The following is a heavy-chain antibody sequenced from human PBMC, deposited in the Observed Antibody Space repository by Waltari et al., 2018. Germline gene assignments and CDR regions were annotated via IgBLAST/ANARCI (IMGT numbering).Heavy chain of an antibody. Sequence: QVQLQESGPGLVKPSETLSLTCAVSGFSITSGYYWHWIRQPPGKGLEWVGPIYYSGTTYYTPSRQSRVSISVDTSKNEFSLTLTSVTAADTAVYYCATATTAHFDFWGQGSLVTVSS. V-gene: IGHV4-38-2*01. CDR3: ATATTAHFDF. CDR1: GFSITSGYY. CDR2: IYYSGTT. J-gene: IGHJ4*02. D-gene: IGHD4-17*01.